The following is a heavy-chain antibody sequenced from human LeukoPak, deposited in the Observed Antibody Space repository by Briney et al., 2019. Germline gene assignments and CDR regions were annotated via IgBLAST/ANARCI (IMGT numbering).Heavy chain of an antibody. CDR2: TYSGGST. Sequence: GGSLRLSCAASGFSVSSNYMSWVRQAPGQGLEWVSVTYSGGSTSYADSVKGRFTISRDNSKNTLYLQMNSLIVEDTAVYYCATKRGYNYGLDYWGQGTLVTVSS. CDR3: ATKRGYNYGLDY. CDR1: GFSVSSNY. D-gene: IGHD5-18*01. J-gene: IGHJ4*02. V-gene: IGHV3-53*01.